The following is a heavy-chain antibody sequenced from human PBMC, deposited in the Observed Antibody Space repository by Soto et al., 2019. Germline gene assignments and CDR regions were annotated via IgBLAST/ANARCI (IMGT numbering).Heavy chain of an antibody. V-gene: IGHV3-30*18. Sequence: QVQLVESGGGVVQPGRSLRLSCAASGFTFSSYGMHWVRQAPGKGREWVAVISYDGSNKYYADSVKGRFTISRDNSKNTLYLQMNSLRAEDTAVYYCAKSSGYDLGDFDYWGQGTLVTGFS. J-gene: IGHJ4*02. D-gene: IGHD5-12*01. CDR3: AKSSGYDLGDFDY. CDR2: ISYDGSNK. CDR1: GFTFSSYG.